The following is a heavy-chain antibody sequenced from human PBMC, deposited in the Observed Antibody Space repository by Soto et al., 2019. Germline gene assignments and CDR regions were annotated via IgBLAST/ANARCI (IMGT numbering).Heavy chain of an antibody. CDR3: ARGSYYYDFWSGPYPFDY. Sequence: QVQLVQSGAEVKKPGASVKVSCKASGYTFTSYDINWVRQDTGQGLEWIGWMNPNSGNTGYAQKFQGRVTMTRNTSISTAYMELSSLRSEDTAVYYCARGSYYYDFWSGPYPFDYWGQGTLVTVSS. J-gene: IGHJ4*02. V-gene: IGHV1-8*01. D-gene: IGHD3-3*01. CDR2: MNPNSGNT. CDR1: GYTFTSYD.